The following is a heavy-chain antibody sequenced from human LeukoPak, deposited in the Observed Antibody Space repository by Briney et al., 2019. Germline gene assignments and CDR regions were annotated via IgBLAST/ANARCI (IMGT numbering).Heavy chain of an antibody. CDR2: IYSGGMT. J-gene: IGHJ6*03. D-gene: IGHD2-2*01. Sequence: PGGSLRLSCAASGLNVTYNYMSWVRQAPGKGLEWLSVIYSGGMTYYADSVKGRFIISRDNSKNTLYLQMNRLRAEDTAVYYCYARPVLPAAFLQSGNYMDVWGKGTTVTVSS. CDR3: YARPVLPAAFLQSGNYMDV. V-gene: IGHV3-53*01. CDR1: GLNVTYNY.